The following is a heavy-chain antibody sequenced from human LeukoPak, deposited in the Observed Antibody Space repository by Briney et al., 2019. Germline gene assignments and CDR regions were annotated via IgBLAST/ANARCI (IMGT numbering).Heavy chain of an antibody. Sequence: SGTLSLTCTVSGASISSSYWSWIRQPPGKRLEWIGYIYYNGNTSSNPSLKSRVTISADTSKDRFSLKLSSVTAADTAIYYCVRGNYDNRGYSNAFDIWGQGTMVTVSS. CDR1: GASISSSY. CDR2: IYYNGNT. CDR3: VRGNYDNRGYSNAFDI. J-gene: IGHJ3*02. V-gene: IGHV4-59*01. D-gene: IGHD3-22*01.